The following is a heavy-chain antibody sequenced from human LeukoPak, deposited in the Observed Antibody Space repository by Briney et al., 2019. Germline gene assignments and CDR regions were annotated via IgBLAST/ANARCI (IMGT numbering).Heavy chain of an antibody. CDR2: IYYSGST. Sequence: PSETPSLTCTVSGGSISSYYWSWIRQPPGKGLEWIGYIYYSGSTNYNPSLKSRVTISVDTSKNQFSLKLSSVTAADTAVYYCARAMPLSGYYYDSSGYSRDAFDIWGQGTMVTVSS. J-gene: IGHJ3*02. CDR3: ARAMPLSGYYYDSSGYSRDAFDI. CDR1: GGSISSYY. V-gene: IGHV4-59*01. D-gene: IGHD3-22*01.